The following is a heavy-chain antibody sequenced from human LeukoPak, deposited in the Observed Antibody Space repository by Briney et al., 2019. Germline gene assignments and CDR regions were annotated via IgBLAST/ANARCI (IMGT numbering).Heavy chain of an antibody. CDR1: GGSISSYY. CDR3: ATYGSGSYYKAYNYYMDV. CDR2: IYYSGST. V-gene: IGHV4-59*01. J-gene: IGHJ6*03. Sequence: PSETLSLTCTVSGGSISSYYWSWIRQPPGKGLEWIGYIYYSGSTNYNPSLKSRVTISVDTSKNQFPLKLSSVTAADTAVYYCATYGSGSYYKAYNYYMDVWGKGTTVTISS. D-gene: IGHD3-10*01.